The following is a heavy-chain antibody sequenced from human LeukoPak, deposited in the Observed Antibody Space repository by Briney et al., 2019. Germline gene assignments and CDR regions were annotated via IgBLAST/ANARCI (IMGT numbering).Heavy chain of an antibody. CDR3: STVEHF. D-gene: IGHD1/OR15-1a*01. CDR2: IDSDGSGT. Sequence: RGSPRLSSSASGLTLTGYFMHWVPQIPGEGLVWVSCIDSDGSGTSYADSVKGRFTISRDDVKNMLYLQMNSVRVEDTGLYYCSTVEHFWGQGTLVTVSS. J-gene: IGHJ4*02. CDR1: GLTLTGYF. V-gene: IGHV3-74*01.